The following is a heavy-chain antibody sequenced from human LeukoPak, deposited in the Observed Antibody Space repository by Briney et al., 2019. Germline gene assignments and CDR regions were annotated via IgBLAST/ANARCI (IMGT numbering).Heavy chain of an antibody. V-gene: IGHV4-4*07. J-gene: IGHJ6*03. Sequence: SETLSLTCTVSGGPISSYYWSWIRQPAAKGLEWIGRNYTSGSTNYNPSLKSRVTISVDTSKNQLSLKLSSVTAAETAVYYCARDGYIYSPQYSYYMDVWGKGTTVTIS. CDR3: ARDGYIYSPQYSYYMDV. CDR2: NYTSGST. CDR1: GGPISSYY. D-gene: IGHD5-18*01.